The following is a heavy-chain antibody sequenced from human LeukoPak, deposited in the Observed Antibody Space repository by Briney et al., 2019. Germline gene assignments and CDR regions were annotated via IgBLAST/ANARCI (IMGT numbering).Heavy chain of an antibody. Sequence: GGSLRLSCAASGFTSSSYGMHWVRQAPGKGLEWVAVIWYDGSNKYYADSVKGRFTISRDNSKNTLYLQMNSLRAEDTAVYYCARDGSGSYLGYFDYWGQGTLVTVSS. D-gene: IGHD1-26*01. J-gene: IGHJ4*02. V-gene: IGHV3-33*01. CDR1: GFTSSSYG. CDR3: ARDGSGSYLGYFDY. CDR2: IWYDGSNK.